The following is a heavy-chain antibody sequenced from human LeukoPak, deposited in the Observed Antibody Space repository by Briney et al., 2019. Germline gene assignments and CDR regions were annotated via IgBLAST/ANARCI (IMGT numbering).Heavy chain of an antibody. D-gene: IGHD2-15*01. CDR1: GGTFSSYA. CDR3: ARVPRIVVVVAATDYYYYYMDV. CDR2: IIPIFGTA. Sequence: ASVKVSCKASGGTFSSYAISWVRQAPGQGLEWMGGIIPIFGTANYAQKFQGRVTITADKSTSTAYMELSSLRSEDTAVYYCARVPRIVVVVAATDYYYYYMDVWGKGTTVTVSS. V-gene: IGHV1-69*06. J-gene: IGHJ6*03.